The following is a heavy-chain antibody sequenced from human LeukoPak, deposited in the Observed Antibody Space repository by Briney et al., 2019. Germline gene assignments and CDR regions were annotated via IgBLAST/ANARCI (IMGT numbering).Heavy chain of an antibody. Sequence: SVKVSCKASGGTFSSYAISWVRQAPGQGLEWMGGIIPIFGTANYAQKFQGRVTITADESTSTAYMELSSLRSEDTAVYYRARVIEVRGVILGALDYWGQGTLVTVSS. CDR3: ARVIEVRGVILGALDY. V-gene: IGHV1-69*01. J-gene: IGHJ4*02. CDR1: GGTFSSYA. D-gene: IGHD3-10*01. CDR2: IIPIFGTA.